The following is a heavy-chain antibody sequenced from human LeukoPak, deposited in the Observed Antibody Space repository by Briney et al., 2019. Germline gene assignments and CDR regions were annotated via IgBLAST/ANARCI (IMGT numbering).Heavy chain of an antibody. CDR3: AKSLSDLTSRCPDY. CDR2: ISDGGSSI. D-gene: IGHD2-2*01. CDR1: GFTFASFA. J-gene: IGHJ4*02. V-gene: IGHV3-23*01. Sequence: GGSLRLSCAASGFTFASFAMSWVRQAPGKGLEWVSAISDGGSSIYYADFVKGRFTIFRDNSKNTLYLQMNSLRAEDTAAYYCAKSLSDLTSRCPDYWGQGTLVTVSS.